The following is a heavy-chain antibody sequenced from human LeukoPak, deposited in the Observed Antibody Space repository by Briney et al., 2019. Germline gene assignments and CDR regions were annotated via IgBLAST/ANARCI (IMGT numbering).Heavy chain of an antibody. CDR3: ARDRNRPGAGPMDY. J-gene: IGHJ4*02. D-gene: IGHD1-1*01. V-gene: IGHV3-21*01. CDR2: ISSSSSYI. Sequence: PGGSLTLSCAASGFTFSSCSMNWVRQAPGKGLEWVSSISSSSSYIYYADSVKGRFTISRDNAKNSLYLQMNSLRAEDTAVYYCARDRNRPGAGPMDYWGQGTLVTVSS. CDR1: GFTFSSCS.